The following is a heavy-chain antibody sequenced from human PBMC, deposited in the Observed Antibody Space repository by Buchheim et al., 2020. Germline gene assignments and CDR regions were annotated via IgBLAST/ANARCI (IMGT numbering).Heavy chain of an antibody. D-gene: IGHD6-13*01. V-gene: IGHV3-23*01. CDR3: RKPWTSTWYLTNLDY. CDR1: GFTFSTYA. CDR2: ISGGGANT. Sequence: EVQLLESGGGLVQPGGSLRLSCAASGFTFSTYAMSWVRQAPGKGLEWVSAISGGGANTYYADSVKGRFTISRDNSKNTLYLQMNSLRAEDTAVYYCRKPWTSTWYLTNLDYWGQGTL. J-gene: IGHJ4*02.